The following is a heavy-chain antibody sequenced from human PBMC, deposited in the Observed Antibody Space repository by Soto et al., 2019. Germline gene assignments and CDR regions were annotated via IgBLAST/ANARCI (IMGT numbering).Heavy chain of an antibody. CDR1: GGSISSNDYY. Sequence: PSETLSLTCTLSGGSISSNDYYWSWIRQPPGKGLEWIGYIYYSGSTYYNPSLKSRVTISVDMSKNQFSLKLSSVTAADTAVYFCARGYCSSSSCPADWFDPWGQGTLVTVSS. CDR3: ARGYCSSSSCPADWFDP. CDR2: IYYSGST. V-gene: IGHV4-30-4*01. J-gene: IGHJ5*02. D-gene: IGHD2-2*01.